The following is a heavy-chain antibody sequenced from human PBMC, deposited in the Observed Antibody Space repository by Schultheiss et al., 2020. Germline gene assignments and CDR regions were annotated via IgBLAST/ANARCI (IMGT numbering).Heavy chain of an antibody. Sequence: GGSLRLSCAASGFTVSSNYMSWVRQAPGKGLEWVGRIKSKTDGGTTDYAAPVKGRFTISRDDSKNTLYLQMNSLKTEDTAVYYCTTDRVYDTEDWGQGTLVTVSS. CDR3: TTDRVYDTED. CDR1: GFTVSSNY. V-gene: IGHV3-15*01. J-gene: IGHJ4*02. CDR2: IKSKTDGGTT. D-gene: IGHD3-22*01.